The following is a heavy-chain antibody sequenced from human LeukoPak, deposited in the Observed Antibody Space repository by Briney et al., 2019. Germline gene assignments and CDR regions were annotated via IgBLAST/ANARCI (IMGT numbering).Heavy chain of an antibody. D-gene: IGHD3-22*01. CDR3: ARDSRYYYDSSGYYHAHYYFDY. V-gene: IGHV4-39*07. Sequence: SETLSLTCNVSGGSISSSSYYWGWIRQPPGKGLEWIGSIYYSGSTYYNPSLKSRVTISVDTSKNQFSLKLSSVTAADTAVYYCARDSRYYYDSSGYYHAHYYFDYWGQGTLVTVSS. CDR2: IYYSGST. CDR1: GGSISSSSYY. J-gene: IGHJ4*02.